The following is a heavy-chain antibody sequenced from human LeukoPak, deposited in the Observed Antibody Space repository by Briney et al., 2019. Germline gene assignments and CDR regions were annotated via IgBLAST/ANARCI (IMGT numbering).Heavy chain of an antibody. J-gene: IGHJ4*02. D-gene: IGHD1-26*01. CDR3: ARWGVGATRVYFDY. CDR2: INPNSGGT. CDR1: GYTFTGYY. V-gene: IGHV1-2*02. Sequence: ASVKVSCKASGYTFTGYYMHWVRQAPGQGLEWMGWINPNSGGTNYAQKFQGRVTMTRDTSISTAYMELSRLRSDDTAVYYCARWGVGATRVYFDYWGQGTLVTVSS.